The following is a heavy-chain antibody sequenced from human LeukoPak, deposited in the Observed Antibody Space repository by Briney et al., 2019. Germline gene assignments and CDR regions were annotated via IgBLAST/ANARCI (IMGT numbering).Heavy chain of an antibody. J-gene: IGHJ4*02. CDR3: ARDLRLRYFDWLGY. D-gene: IGHD3-9*01. CDR2: INPNSGGT. Sequence: GASVKVSCKASGYTFTGYYMHWVRQAPGQGLEWMGRINPNSGGTNYAQKFQGRATMTRDTSISTAYMELSRLRSDDTAVYYCARDLRLRYFDWLGYWGQGTLVTVSS. V-gene: IGHV1-2*06. CDR1: GYTFTGYY.